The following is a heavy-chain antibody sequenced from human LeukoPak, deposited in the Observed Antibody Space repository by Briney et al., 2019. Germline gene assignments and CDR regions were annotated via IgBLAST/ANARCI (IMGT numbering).Heavy chain of an antibody. D-gene: IGHD4-17*01. J-gene: IGHJ4*02. Sequence: GGTLRLSCAASGFTFSSYGMSWVRQAPGKGLEWVSVIGGSGGSTYNADSVKGRFTISRDNSKNTVYLQMNSLRAENTAVYYCAKGDYELDYWGQGTLVTVSS. CDR3: AKGDYELDY. CDR1: GFTFSSYG. CDR2: IGGSGGST. V-gene: IGHV3-23*01.